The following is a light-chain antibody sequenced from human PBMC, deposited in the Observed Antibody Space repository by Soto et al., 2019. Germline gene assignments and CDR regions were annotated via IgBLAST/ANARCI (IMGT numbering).Light chain of an antibody. Sequence: QCVLTQPPSASGSAGQSVTISCTGTSSDVGGYNYVSWYQQHPGKAPKLMIYEVSKRPSGVPDRFSGSKSGNTASLTVSGLQAEDEADYYCSSYAGSPKRVFGTGTKVTVL. CDR1: SSDVGGYNY. CDR3: SSYAGSPKRV. V-gene: IGLV2-8*01. CDR2: EVS. J-gene: IGLJ1*01.